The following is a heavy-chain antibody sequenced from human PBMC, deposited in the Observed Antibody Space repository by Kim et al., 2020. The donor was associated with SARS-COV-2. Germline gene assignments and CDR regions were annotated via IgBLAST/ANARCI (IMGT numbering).Heavy chain of an antibody. Sequence: GGSLRLSCAASGFIFSTYEINWVRQAPGKGLEWVSYTSTSGSTIYSADSVKGRFTVSRDNARNSVYLQMNSLRDEDTAVYYCARSLYCSSTKCSFGLDV. D-gene: IGHD2-2*01. CDR2: TSTSGSTI. J-gene: IGHJ6*01. CDR3: ARSLYCSSTKCSFGLDV. CDR1: GFIFSTYE. V-gene: IGHV3-48*03.